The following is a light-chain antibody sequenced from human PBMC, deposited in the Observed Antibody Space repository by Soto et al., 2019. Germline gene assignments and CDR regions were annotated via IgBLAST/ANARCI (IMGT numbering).Light chain of an antibody. CDR3: HQYDNSAWT. CDR1: QSIGDT. CDR2: GAS. Sequence: EIVMTQSPSTLSASPGGRVPLSCRARQSIGDTLAWYQQQPGQAPRLLIHGASSRVSGLPARFSGSGSGTEITRPTISLQSPDYAASYYHQYDNSAWTFGQGTKVDIK. V-gene: IGKV3-15*01. J-gene: IGKJ1*01.